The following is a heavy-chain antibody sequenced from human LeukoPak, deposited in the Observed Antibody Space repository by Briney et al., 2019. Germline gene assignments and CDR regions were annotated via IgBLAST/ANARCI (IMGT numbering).Heavy chain of an antibody. V-gene: IGHV3-30*02. CDR2: IRYDGRNK. CDR3: ANVLGSTTDS. D-gene: IGHD2-2*01. J-gene: IGHJ4*02. CDR1: GFTFRSYG. Sequence: TGGSLRLSCAASGFTFRSYGMHWVRQAPGKGLEWVAFIRYDGRNKYYADSVKGRFTISRDNSKNTLYLQMNSLRAEDTAVYYCANVLGSTTDSWGQGTLVTVSS.